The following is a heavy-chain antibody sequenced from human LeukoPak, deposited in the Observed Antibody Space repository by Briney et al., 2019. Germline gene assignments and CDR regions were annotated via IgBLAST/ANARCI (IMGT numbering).Heavy chain of an antibody. D-gene: IGHD3-10*01. V-gene: IGHV3-23*01. Sequence: GGSLRLSCAASGFTFSSYAMNWVRQAPGKGLEWVSGISGSGGSTYYADSVKGRFTISRDNSKNTLYLQMNSLRAEDTAVYYSAKDLLLWFGIKGDYGMDVWGKGTTVTVSS. CDR2: ISGSGGST. CDR1: GFTFSSYA. CDR3: AKDLLLWFGIKGDYGMDV. J-gene: IGHJ6*04.